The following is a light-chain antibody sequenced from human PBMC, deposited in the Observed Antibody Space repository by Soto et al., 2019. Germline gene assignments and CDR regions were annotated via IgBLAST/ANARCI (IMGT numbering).Light chain of an antibody. J-gene: IGKJ4*01. CDR1: QRVTGSD. CDR2: GVS. V-gene: IGKV3-20*01. Sequence: EVVLTQSPGTLSVSPGERATLSCRASQRVTGSDLAWYRQKPGQAPRLLIYGVSNRATGIPDRFSGSGSGTDFTLNISRLEPEDYAVYYCQQYATSPLTFGGGTKVEIK. CDR3: QQYATSPLT.